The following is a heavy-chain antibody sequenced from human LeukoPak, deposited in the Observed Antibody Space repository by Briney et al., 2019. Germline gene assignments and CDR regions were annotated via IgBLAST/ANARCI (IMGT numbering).Heavy chain of an antibody. V-gene: IGHV3-33*06. D-gene: IGHD3-9*01. CDR2: IWYDGSNK. CDR1: GFTFSSYG. J-gene: IGHJ4*02. Sequence: GGSLRLSCAASGFTFSSYGMHWVRQAPGKGLEWVAVIWYDGSNKYYADSVKGRFTISRDNSKNTLYLQMNSLGAEDTAVYYCAKGNSGSLRYFDWLFRYWGQGTLVTVSS. CDR3: AKGNSGSLRYFDWLFRY.